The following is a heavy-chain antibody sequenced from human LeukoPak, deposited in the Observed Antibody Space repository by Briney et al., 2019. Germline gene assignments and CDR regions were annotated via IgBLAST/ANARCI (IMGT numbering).Heavy chain of an antibody. CDR3: ARDAQRGFDYSNSLKY. D-gene: IGHD4-11*01. CDR1: GFTFNHYG. Sequence: GGSLRLSCAAAGFTFNHYGMHWVRQAPGKGLEWEAVIWSDGTYKYYADSVKGRFTISRDDSEKQVFLQMNSLKPEDTAVYFCARDAQRGFDYSNSLKYWGQGTPVTVTT. V-gene: IGHV3-33*01. CDR2: IWSDGTYK. J-gene: IGHJ4*02.